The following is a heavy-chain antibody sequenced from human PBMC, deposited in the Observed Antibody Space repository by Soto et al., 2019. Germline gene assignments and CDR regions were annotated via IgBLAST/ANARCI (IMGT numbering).Heavy chain of an antibody. CDR2: IIPIFGTA. CDR1: GGTFSSYA. J-gene: IGHJ6*02. CDR3: ARDVLVATINLNYYYGMDV. V-gene: IGHV1-69*01. Sequence: QVQLVQSGAEVKKPGSSVKVSCKASGGTFSSYAISWVRQAPGQGLEWMGGIIPIFGTANYAQKFQGRVTITADESTSTAYMELSSLRFEDTAVYYCARDVLVATINLNYYYGMDVWGQGTTVTVSS. D-gene: IGHD5-12*01.